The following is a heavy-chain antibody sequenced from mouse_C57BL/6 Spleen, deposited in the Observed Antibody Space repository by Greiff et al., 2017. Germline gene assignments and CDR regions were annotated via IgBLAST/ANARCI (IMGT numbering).Heavy chain of an antibody. J-gene: IGHJ4*01. CDR1: GFNIKDDY. V-gene: IGHV14-4*01. CDR2: IDPENGDT. CDR3: TTLDYAMDY. Sequence: VHVKQSGAELVRPGASVKLSCTASGFNIKDDYMHWVKQRPEQGLEWIGWIDPENGDTEYASKFQGKATITADTSSNTAYLQLSSLTSEDTAVYYCTTLDYAMDYWGQGTSVTVSS.